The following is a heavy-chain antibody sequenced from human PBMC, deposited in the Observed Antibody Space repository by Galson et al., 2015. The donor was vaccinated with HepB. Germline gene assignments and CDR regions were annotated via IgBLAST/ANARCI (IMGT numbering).Heavy chain of an antibody. Sequence: SLRLSCAASGFTVNNDGMDWVRQAPGKGLEWVSFMSVSGGTYYADSVKGRFTISRDNVKNSVYLQMNSLRAEDTAVYYCARGREHAFGVWGQGTMVTVSS. CDR2: MSVSGGT. CDR1: GFTVNNDG. V-gene: IGHV3-48*01. CDR3: ARGREHAFGV. D-gene: IGHD1/OR15-1a*01. J-gene: IGHJ3*01.